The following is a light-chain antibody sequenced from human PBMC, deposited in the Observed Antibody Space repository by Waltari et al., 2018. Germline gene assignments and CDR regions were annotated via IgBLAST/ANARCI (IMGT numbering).Light chain of an antibody. CDR2: WAS. Sequence: DIVMTQSPDSLAVPLGERATINCKSSQSVLYSSDNRNYLAWYQQKPGQPPNLLIYWASTRESGVPDRFSGSGSGTDFTLTISSLQAEDVAVYYCQHYYSIPYTFGQGTKLQIK. CDR1: QSVLYSSDNRNY. J-gene: IGKJ2*01. CDR3: QHYYSIPYT. V-gene: IGKV4-1*01.